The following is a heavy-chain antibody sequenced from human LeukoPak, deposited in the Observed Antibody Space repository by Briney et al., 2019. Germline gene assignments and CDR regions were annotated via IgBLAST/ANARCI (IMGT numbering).Heavy chain of an antibody. V-gene: IGHV1-2*02. CDR2: INPNSGGT. CDR3: ARDCSSTSCYVRVAFDI. Sequence: ASVKVSCKASGYTFTGYYMHWVRQAPGQGLEWMGWINPNSGGTNYAQKFQGRVTMTRDTSISTAYMELRSLRSDDTAVYYCARDCSSTSCYVRVAFDIWGQGTMVTVSS. D-gene: IGHD2-2*01. CDR1: GYTFTGYY. J-gene: IGHJ3*02.